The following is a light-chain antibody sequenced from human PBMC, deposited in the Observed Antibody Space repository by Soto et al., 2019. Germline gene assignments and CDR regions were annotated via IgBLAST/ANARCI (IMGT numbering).Light chain of an antibody. CDR2: GAS. CDR3: QQYHDWPPIT. CDR1: QTVSDD. J-gene: IGKJ3*01. V-gene: IGKV3-15*01. Sequence: EIVMTQSPATLFVSPGERATLSCRASQTVSDDLAWYQQKPGQAPRHLIYGASTSATDIPARFSGGGSGTEFTLTISSLQSEDSAIYYCQQYHDWPPITFGPGTKVNI.